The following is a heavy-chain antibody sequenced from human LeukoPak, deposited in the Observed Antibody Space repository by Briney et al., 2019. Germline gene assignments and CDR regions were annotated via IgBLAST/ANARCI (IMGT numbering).Heavy chain of an antibody. J-gene: IGHJ1*01. V-gene: IGHV1-18*01. D-gene: IGHD3-3*01. CDR3: ARDRRLRFLEWYSIGYFHH. CDR1: GYTFTSYG. Sequence: ASVKVSCKASGYTFTSYGIIWVRQAPGQGLEWMGWISTYNGNTNYAQKLQGRVTMTTDTSTSTAYMELRSLRSDDTAAYYCARDRRLRFLEWYSIGYFHHWGQGTLVTVSS. CDR2: ISTYNGNT.